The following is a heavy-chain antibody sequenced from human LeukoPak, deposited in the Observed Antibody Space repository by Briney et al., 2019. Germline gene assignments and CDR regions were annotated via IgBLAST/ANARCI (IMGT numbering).Heavy chain of an antibody. J-gene: IGHJ4*02. CDR1: GYSFITHY. CDR3: ARDWGIGIDHRKYFDS. CDR2: INSNNCGS. D-gene: IGHD3-16*01. Sequence: ASVKVSCKASGYSFITHYLHWVRQAPGQGLEGMGWINSNNCGSNYAQKLEGRVTMTSHTSFSTAYMQLSSLRSDDTAVYFCARDWGIGIDHRKYFDSWGQGTLVTVSS. V-gene: IGHV1-2*02.